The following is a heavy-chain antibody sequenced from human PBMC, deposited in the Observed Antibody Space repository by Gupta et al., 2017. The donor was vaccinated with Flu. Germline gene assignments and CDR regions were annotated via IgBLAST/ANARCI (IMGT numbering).Heavy chain of an antibody. CDR2: ISWNSGTI. CDR3: AKGDCSGTSCSRDY. V-gene: IGHV3-9*01. Sequence: QAPGKGLEWVSGISWNSGTIGYADSVKGRFTISRDNAKNSLYLQMNSLRPEDTALYYCAKGDCSGTSCSRDYWGQGTLVTVTS. D-gene: IGHD2-2*01. J-gene: IGHJ4*02.